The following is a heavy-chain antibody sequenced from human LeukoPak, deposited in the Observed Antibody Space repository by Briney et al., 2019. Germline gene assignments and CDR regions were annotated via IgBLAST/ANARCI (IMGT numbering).Heavy chain of an antibody. J-gene: IGHJ5*01. CDR3: AKDGTTTRYNWFDS. V-gene: IGHV3-23*01. CDR2: IIAGVDTT. D-gene: IGHD1-7*01. CDR1: GFTFSNYA. Sequence: PGGSLRLSCAASGFTFSNYAMSWVRQAPGKGLEWVSGIIAGVDTTYYADSVKGRFTISRDHSKNTLYLQMNSLRGEDTAIYYCAKDGTTTRYNWFDSWGQGPLVTVS.